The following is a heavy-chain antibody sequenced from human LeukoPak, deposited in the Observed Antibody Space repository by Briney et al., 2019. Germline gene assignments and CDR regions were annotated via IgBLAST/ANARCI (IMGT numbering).Heavy chain of an antibody. D-gene: IGHD3-16*01. Sequence: PSETLSLTCTVSGGSISSYYWSWIRQPPGKGLEWIGYIYYSGSTNYNPSLKSRVTISVDTSKNQFSLKLSFVTAADTAVYYCARWGDWFDPWGQGTLVTVSS. CDR3: ARWGDWFDP. J-gene: IGHJ5*02. CDR1: GGSISSYY. V-gene: IGHV4-59*08. CDR2: IYYSGST.